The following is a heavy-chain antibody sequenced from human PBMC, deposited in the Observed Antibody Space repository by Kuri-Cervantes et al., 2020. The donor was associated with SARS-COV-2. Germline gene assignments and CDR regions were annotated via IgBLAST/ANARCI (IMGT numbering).Heavy chain of an antibody. CDR2: IIPIFGTA. V-gene: IGHV1-69*05. CDR1: GGTFSSYA. J-gene: IGHJ6*03. Sequence: SVKVSCKASGGTFSSYAISWVRQAPGQGLEWMGGIIPIFGTANYAQKFQGRVTITTDESTSTAYMELSSLRSEDTAVYYCASSVRSTQYYYYYYMDVWGKGTTVTVSS. CDR3: ASSVRSTQYYYYYYMDV. D-gene: IGHD5/OR15-5a*01.